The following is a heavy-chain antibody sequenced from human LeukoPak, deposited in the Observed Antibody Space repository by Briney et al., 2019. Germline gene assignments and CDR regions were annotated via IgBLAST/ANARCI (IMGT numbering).Heavy chain of an antibody. CDR2: IYPGDSDT. V-gene: IGHV5-51*01. D-gene: IGHD2-2*01. Sequence: GESLKISRKGSGYSFTSYWIGWVRQMPGKGLEWMGIIYPGDSDTRYSPSFQGQVTISADKSISTAYLQWSSLKASDTAMYYCARHAVQSDIVVVPAAYSGFDPWGQGTLVTVSS. CDR3: ARHAVQSDIVVVPAAYSGFDP. CDR1: GYSFTSYW. J-gene: IGHJ5*02.